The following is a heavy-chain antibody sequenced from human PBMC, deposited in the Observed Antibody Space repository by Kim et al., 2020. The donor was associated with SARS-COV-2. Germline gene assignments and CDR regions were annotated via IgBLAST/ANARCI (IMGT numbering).Heavy chain of an antibody. CDR3: TRTHATPLAFCDAFDI. V-gene: IGHV3-73*01. D-gene: IGHD3-3*02. Sequence: GGSLRLSCAASGFTFSGSPLHWVRQASGKGLEWVGRIRSKANSYATGYAASVKGRFTISRDDSKNTAYLEMRGLKTEDTALYYCTRTHATPLAFCDAFDIWGQGTMFTVSS. CDR2: IRSKANSYAT. J-gene: IGHJ3*02. CDR1: GFTFSGSP.